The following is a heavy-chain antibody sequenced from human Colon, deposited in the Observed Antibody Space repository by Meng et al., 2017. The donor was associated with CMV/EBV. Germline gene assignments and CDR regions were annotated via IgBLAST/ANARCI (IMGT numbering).Heavy chain of an antibody. CDR1: GYTFTANH. CDR2: IYPQDGGT. D-gene: IGHD6-13*01. CDR3: VRESWYFDF. Sequence: QGQLVPSGTEVKQPWASVNVSCKTSGYTFTANHLHWVRQAPGQGLEWMGWIYPQDGGTYFAQKFQDRVTLTRDTSITTAYMELSGLTSDDTAIYYCVRESWYFDFWGEGTLVTVSS. V-gene: IGHV1-2*02. J-gene: IGHJ4*02.